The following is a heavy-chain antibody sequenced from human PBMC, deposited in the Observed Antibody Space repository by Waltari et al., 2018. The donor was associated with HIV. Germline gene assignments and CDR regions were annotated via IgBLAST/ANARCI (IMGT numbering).Heavy chain of an antibody. V-gene: IGHV4-38-2*01. CDR1: GYSIRSHYY. Sequence: QVQLHASGPGMVKPSETLSLTCAVSGYSIRSHYYGGWIRQPPGKGLEWIGSAARSGSTYYSPSLKSRVTISLDTSKNQFSLKLNSVAAADTAVYYCGSGSRRGHSHGIDYWGQGTLVTVSS. CDR2: AARSGST. J-gene: IGHJ4*02. CDR3: GSGSRRGHSHGIDY. D-gene: IGHD5-18*01.